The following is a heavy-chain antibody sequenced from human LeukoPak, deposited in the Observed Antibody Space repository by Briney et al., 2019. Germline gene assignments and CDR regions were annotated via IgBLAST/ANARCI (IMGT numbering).Heavy chain of an antibody. Sequence: GGSLRLSCAASGFTFSSYNMNWVRQAPGKGLEWVSSISRSSDYIYYADSVKGRFTVSRDNAKNSLFLQMNSLRAEDTAVYYCATLYCSGGSRSYYDYWGQGTLVTVSS. CDR1: GFTFSSYN. J-gene: IGHJ4*02. CDR3: ATLYCSGGSRSYYDY. CDR2: ISRSSDYI. D-gene: IGHD2-15*01. V-gene: IGHV3-21*01.